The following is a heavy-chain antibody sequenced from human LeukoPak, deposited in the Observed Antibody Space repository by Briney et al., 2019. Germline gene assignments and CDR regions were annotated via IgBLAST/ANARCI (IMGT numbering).Heavy chain of an antibody. J-gene: IGHJ5*02. CDR3: ASSFLTEENWFDP. D-gene: IGHD1-14*01. Sequence: SETLSLTCTVSGGSISSSSYYWGWIRRPPGKGLEWIGSIYYSGSTYYNPSLKSRVTISVDTSKNQFSLKLSSVTAADTAVYYCASSFLTEENWFDPWGQGTLVTVSS. CDR1: GGSISSSSYY. V-gene: IGHV4-39*01. CDR2: IYYSGST.